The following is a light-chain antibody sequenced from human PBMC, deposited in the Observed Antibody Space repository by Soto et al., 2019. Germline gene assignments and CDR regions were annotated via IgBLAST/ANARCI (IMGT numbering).Light chain of an antibody. J-gene: IGKJ1*01. CDR3: QHYNSYSEA. V-gene: IGKV1-5*03. Sequence: DIQMTQSPSTLSGSVGDRVTITCRASQTISSWLAWYQQKPGKAPKLPIYKASTVKSGVPSRFSGSGSGTEFTVTISSLQPDDFATYYCQHYNSYSEAFGQGTKVDIK. CDR2: KAS. CDR1: QTISSW.